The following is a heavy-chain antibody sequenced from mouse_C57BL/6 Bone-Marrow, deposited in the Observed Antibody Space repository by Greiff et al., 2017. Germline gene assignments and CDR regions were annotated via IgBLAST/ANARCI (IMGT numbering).Heavy chain of an antibody. Sequence: EVKLMVSGGGLVKPGGSLKLSCAASGFTFSDYGMHWVRQAPEKGLEWVAYISSGSSTIYYADTVKGRFTISRDNAKNTLFLQMTSLRSEDTAMYYCARQSSSGWFAYWGQGTLVTVSA. CDR3: ARQSSSGWFAY. CDR1: GFTFSDYG. V-gene: IGHV5-17*01. D-gene: IGHD3-2*02. J-gene: IGHJ3*01. CDR2: ISSGSSTI.